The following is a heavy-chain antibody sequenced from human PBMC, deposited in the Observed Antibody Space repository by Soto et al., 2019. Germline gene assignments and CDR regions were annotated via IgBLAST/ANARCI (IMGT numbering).Heavy chain of an antibody. CDR2: ISSTTNYI. J-gene: IGHJ4*02. Sequence: GGSLILSCAASGFTFTRYSMNWVRQAPGKGLEWVSSISSTTNYIYYGDSMKGRFTISRDNAKNSLYLEMNSLRAEDTAVYYCARESEDLTSNFDYWGQGTLVTVSS. CDR3: ARESEDLTSNFDY. V-gene: IGHV3-21*06. CDR1: GFTFTRYS.